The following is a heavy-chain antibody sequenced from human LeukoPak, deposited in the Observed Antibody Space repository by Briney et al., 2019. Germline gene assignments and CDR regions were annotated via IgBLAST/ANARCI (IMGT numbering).Heavy chain of an antibody. CDR1: GFTFSSYA. D-gene: IGHD3-10*01. CDR3: AKVRGVRALPYYFDY. J-gene: IGHJ4*02. CDR2: ISYDGSNK. V-gene: IGHV3-30*18. Sequence: PGGSLRLSCAASGFTFSSYAMSWVRQAPGKGLEWVAVISYDGSNKYYADSVKGRFTISRDNSKNTLYLQMNSLRAEDTAVYYCAKVRGVRALPYYFDYWGQGTLVTVSS.